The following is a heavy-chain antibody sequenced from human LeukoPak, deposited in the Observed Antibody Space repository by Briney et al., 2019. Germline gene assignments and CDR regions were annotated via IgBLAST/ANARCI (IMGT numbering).Heavy chain of an antibody. CDR1: GFTFSSYG. CDR3: ARISSGWLNFDC. Sequence: GGSLRLSCAASGFTFSSYGMHWVRQAPGKGLEWVAFIRYDGSNKYYADSVKGRFTISRDNSKNALYLQMNSLRAEDTAVYYCARISSGWLNFDCWGQGALVTVSS. J-gene: IGHJ4*02. D-gene: IGHD6-19*01. V-gene: IGHV3-30*02. CDR2: IRYDGSNK.